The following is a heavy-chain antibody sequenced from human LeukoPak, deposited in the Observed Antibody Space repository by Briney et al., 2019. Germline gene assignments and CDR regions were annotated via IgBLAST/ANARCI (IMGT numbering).Heavy chain of an antibody. Sequence: GSLRLSCAASGFTFSSYGMHWVRQAPGKGLEWVAVIWYDGSNKYYADSVKGRFTISRDNSKNTLYLQMNSLRAEDTAVYYCARDRAAAGMYYYCGMDVWGKGTTVTVSS. D-gene: IGHD6-13*01. CDR2: IWYDGSNK. V-gene: IGHV3-33*01. CDR3: ARDRAAAGMYYYCGMDV. J-gene: IGHJ6*04. CDR1: GFTFSSYG.